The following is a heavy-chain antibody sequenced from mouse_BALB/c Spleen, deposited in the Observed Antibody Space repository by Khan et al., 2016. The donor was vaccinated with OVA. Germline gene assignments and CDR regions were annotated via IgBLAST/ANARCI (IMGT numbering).Heavy chain of an antibody. CDR3: ARSYDGAWFAY. CDR1: GYTFTDYV. V-gene: IGHV1-77*01. Sequence: QVQLQQSGPELVKPGASVKMSCKVSGYTFTDYVITWVKQRTGQGLEWIGEIYPGSGTTYYNEKFKGKAILTADKSSTTVNMQLRRLTSEDSAVYFCARSYDGAWFAYWGQGTLVTVTA. D-gene: IGHD1-1*01. CDR2: IYPGSGTT. J-gene: IGHJ3*01.